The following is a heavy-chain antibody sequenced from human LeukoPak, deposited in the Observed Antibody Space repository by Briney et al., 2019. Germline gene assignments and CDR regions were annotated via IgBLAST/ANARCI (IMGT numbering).Heavy chain of an antibody. J-gene: IGHJ5*02. CDR2: ISYDGSNK. V-gene: IGHV3-30-3*01. CDR1: GFTFSNYA. CDR3: ASLGVYSYGYSSWFDP. Sequence: PGASLRLSCAASGFTFSNYAMSWVRQAPGKGLEWVAVISYDGSNKYYADSVKGRFTISRDNSKNTLYLQMNSLRAEDTAVYYCASLGVYSYGYSSWFDPWGQGTLVTVSS. D-gene: IGHD5-18*01.